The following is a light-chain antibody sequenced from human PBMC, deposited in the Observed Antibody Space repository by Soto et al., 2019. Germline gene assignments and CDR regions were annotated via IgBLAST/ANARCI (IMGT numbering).Light chain of an antibody. CDR3: QQYNSYSPT. V-gene: IGKV1-5*03. Sequence: IQLTQSPSSLSASVGDRVTITCRASQTISSWLAWYQQKPGKAPKLLIYKASTLKSGVPSRFSGSGSGTDFTLTISSLHPDDFATYYCQQYNSYSPTFGQGTKVDIK. CDR1: QTISSW. J-gene: IGKJ1*01. CDR2: KAS.